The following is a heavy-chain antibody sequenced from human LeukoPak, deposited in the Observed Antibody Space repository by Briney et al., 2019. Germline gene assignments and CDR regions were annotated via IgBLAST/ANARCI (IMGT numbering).Heavy chain of an antibody. CDR3: ARDNMVSYFDY. J-gene: IGHJ4*02. V-gene: IGHV4-39*07. CDR1: GGSISSSSYY. Sequence: PSETLSLTCTVSGGSISSSSYYWGWIRQPPGKGLERIGSIYYSGSTNYNPSLKSRVTISVDTSKNQFSLKLSSVTAADTAVYYCARDNMVSYFDYWGQGTLVTVSS. CDR2: IYYSGST. D-gene: IGHD3-10*01.